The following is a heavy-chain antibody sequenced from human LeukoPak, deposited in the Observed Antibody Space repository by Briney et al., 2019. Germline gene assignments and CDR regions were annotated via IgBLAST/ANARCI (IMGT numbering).Heavy chain of an antibody. CDR3: ARVGQLTPYYYYYMDV. V-gene: IGHV3-20*04. D-gene: IGHD6-13*01. CDR2: INWNGGST. J-gene: IGHJ6*03. Sequence: PGGSLRLSCAASGFTFDDYGMSWVRQAPGKGPEWVSGINWNGGSTGYADSVKGRFTISRDNAKNSLYLQMNSLRAEDTALYYCARVGQLTPYYYYYMDVWGKGTTVTVSS. CDR1: GFTFDDYG.